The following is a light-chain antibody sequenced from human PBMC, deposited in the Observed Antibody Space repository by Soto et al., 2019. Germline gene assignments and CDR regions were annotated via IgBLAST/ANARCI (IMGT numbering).Light chain of an antibody. J-gene: IGKJ2*01. V-gene: IGKV1-39*01. CDR2: DAS. Sequence: DIQMTQSPSSLSASVGDRVTITCRASQTISTYLNWYQQKPGKAPRLLIYDASSLLSGVPSRFSGSGSGTDFTLTNASLPPEDFSSYYCQQSDSTPYTFGVGTKVEI. CDR3: QQSDSTPYT. CDR1: QTISTY.